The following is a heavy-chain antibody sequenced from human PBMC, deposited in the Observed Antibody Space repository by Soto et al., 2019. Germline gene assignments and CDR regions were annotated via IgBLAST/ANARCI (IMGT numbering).Heavy chain of an antibody. Sequence: GASVKVSCKASGFTFTSSAVQWVRQARGQRLEWIRWIVVGSGNTNYAQKFQERVTITRDMSTSTAYMELSSLRSEDTAVYYCAATYTPLWSGSYYYGMDVWGQGTTVTVSS. J-gene: IGHJ6*02. CDR3: AATYTPLWSGSYYYGMDV. CDR2: IVVGSGNT. D-gene: IGHD3-3*01. CDR1: GFTFTSSA. V-gene: IGHV1-58*01.